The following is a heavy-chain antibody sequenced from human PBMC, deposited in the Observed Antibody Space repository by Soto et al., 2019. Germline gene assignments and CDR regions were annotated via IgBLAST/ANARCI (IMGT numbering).Heavy chain of an antibody. CDR2: ISPSGGNT. CDR3: ARDFYDSSGLNWFDH. V-gene: IGHV1-46*01. J-gene: IGHJ5*02. Sequence: ASVKVSCKASGYTFTTHYVHWVRQAPGQGPEWMGIISPSGGNTSYAQKFQGRVTMTSDTSTSTVYMQLSSLRSEDTAMYYCARDFYDSSGLNWFDHWGQGTLVTVSS. CDR1: GYTFTTHY. D-gene: IGHD3-22*01.